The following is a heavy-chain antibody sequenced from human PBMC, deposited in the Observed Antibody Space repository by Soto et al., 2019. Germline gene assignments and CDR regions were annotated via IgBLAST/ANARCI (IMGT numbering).Heavy chain of an antibody. CDR2: IYWNDDK. CDR3: AHSGYITMVRGVIRGNWFDP. CDR1: GFSLSTSGVG. V-gene: IGHV2-5*01. Sequence: GSGPTLVNPTQTLTLTCTFSGFSLSTSGVGVGWSRQPPGKALEWLALIYWNDDKRYSPSLKTRLTITKDTSKNQVVLTMTNMDPVDTATYYCAHSGYITMVRGVIRGNWFDPWGQGTLVTVSS. D-gene: IGHD3-10*01. J-gene: IGHJ5*02.